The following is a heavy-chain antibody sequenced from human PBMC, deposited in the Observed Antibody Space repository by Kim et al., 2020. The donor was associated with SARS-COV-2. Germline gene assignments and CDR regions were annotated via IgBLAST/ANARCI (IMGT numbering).Heavy chain of an antibody. Sequence: GGSLRLSCGASGLTFKSAWMSWVRQAPGKGLEWVGLIKHKDYGLTTEYAAPVKGRFTISRDDSKNTLYLQMYSLRVEDTAVYYCTTAVVVVAAHDGYWGRGTMVTVSS. D-gene: IGHD2-15*01. CDR3: TTAVVVVAAHDGY. V-gene: IGHV3-15*01. CDR1: GLTFKSAW. J-gene: IGHJ4*02. CDR2: IKHKDYGLTT.